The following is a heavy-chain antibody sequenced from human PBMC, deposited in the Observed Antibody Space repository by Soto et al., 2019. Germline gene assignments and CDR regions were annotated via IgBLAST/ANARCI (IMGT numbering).Heavy chain of an antibody. CDR1: GFSFGVYG. J-gene: IGHJ4*02. CDR2: IWYDGSKQ. CDR3: AAWAEGATEVH. V-gene: IGHV3-33*01. Sequence: LRLSCEASGFSFGVYGMHWVRQAPGKGLEWVAVIWYDGSKQFYAASVAGRFTISRDDSTATLSLQMNKLRAEDTAVYYCAAWAEGATEVHWGQGTLVTVSS. D-gene: IGHD2-15*01.